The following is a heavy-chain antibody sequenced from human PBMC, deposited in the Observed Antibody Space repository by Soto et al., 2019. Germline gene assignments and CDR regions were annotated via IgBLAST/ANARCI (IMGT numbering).Heavy chain of an antibody. V-gene: IGHV3-23*01. CDR3: AKDPQYCSGGSCYSRLDP. Sequence: PVGSLRLSCAASGFTFSSYAMSWVRQAPGKGLEWVSAISGSGGSTYYADSVKGRFTISRDNSKNTLYLQMNSLRAEDTAVYYCAKDPQYCSGGSCYSRLDPWGQGTLVTVSS. D-gene: IGHD2-15*01. CDR2: ISGSGGST. CDR1: GFTFSSYA. J-gene: IGHJ5*02.